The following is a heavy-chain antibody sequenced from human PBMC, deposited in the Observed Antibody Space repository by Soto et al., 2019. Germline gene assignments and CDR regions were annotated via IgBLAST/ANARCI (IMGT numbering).Heavy chain of an antibody. CDR3: VKYTVTEDLGES. CDR2: VSRAGTYT. Sequence: EVQLLESGGDVVRPGGSLRLSCAVSGFTFSSYAMGWVRQAPGKGLEWVAGVSRAGTYTFYADSVMGRFSISRDNSRDAVDLYMNALRGDDTAVYFCVKYTVTEDLGESWGQGTLVSVSS. D-gene: IGHD3-16*01. V-gene: IGHV3-23*01. CDR1: GFTFSSYA. J-gene: IGHJ5*02.